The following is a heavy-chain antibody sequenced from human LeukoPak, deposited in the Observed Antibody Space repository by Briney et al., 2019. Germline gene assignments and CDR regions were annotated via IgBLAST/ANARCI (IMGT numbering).Heavy chain of an antibody. V-gene: IGHV5-51*01. D-gene: IGHD1-26*01. Sequence: GESLKISCKSSGYSFTSYWIAWVRQMPGKGLEWMGILYPGDSDTRYSPSFQGQVTISADRSITTAYLQWSSLKASDTAMYYCARKWELYWYFDLWGRGTLVTVSS. CDR3: ARKWELYWYFDL. CDR1: GYSFTSYW. CDR2: LYPGDSDT. J-gene: IGHJ2*01.